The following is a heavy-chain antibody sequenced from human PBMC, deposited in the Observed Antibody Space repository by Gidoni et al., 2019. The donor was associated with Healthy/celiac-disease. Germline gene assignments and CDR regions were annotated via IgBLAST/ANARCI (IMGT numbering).Heavy chain of an antibody. D-gene: IGHD2-21*02. V-gene: IGHV4-39*01. J-gene: IGHJ3*02. CDR1: GGSISSSIYY. Sequence: QLQLQESCPGLVQPSETLSLTCPVSGGSISSSIYYWGWIRQPPGKGLAWIGSIYYSGSTYYNPSLKSRVTISVDTSKNQFSLKLSSVTAADTAVYYCAAPVVTAIPVAFDIWGQGTMVTVSS. CDR3: AAPVVTAIPVAFDI. CDR2: IYYSGST.